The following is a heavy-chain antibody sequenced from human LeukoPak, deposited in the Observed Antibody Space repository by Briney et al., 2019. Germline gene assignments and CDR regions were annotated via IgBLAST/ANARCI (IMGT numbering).Heavy chain of an antibody. CDR3: ARELGGATSYFDY. V-gene: IGHV3-30-3*01. CDR2: ISYDGSNK. J-gene: IGHJ4*02. Sequence: GGSLRLSCAASGLTFSSYAMHWVRQAPGKGLEWVAVISYDGSNKYYADSVKGRFTISRDNSKNTLYLQMNSLRAEDTAVYYCARELGGATSYFDYWGQGTLVTVSS. D-gene: IGHD1-26*01. CDR1: GLTFSSYA.